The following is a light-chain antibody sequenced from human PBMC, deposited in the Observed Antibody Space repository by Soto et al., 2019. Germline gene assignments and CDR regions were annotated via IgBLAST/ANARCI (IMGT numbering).Light chain of an antibody. CDR3: QQRSSWPIT. V-gene: IGKV3-11*01. CDR2: DVS. Sequence: IVLTQSPATLSLSPGKRATLSCRASQNISNYVIWYQQKPGQAPRLLMYDVSNRASGIPARFSGRGSGTDFTLTISRLEPEGFAVYYCQQRSSWPITFGQGTRLEI. CDR1: QNISNY. J-gene: IGKJ5*01.